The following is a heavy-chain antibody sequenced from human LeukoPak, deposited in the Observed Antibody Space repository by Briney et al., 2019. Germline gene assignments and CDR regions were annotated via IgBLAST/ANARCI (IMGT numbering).Heavy chain of an antibody. V-gene: IGHV3-7*01. CDR1: GFTLSRYW. Sequence: GGALRLSCAASGFTLSRYWRSGVRQAPGKGLGWVSNIKQEGSEKHYAGSLKGRCSLSRETAKNSRYLQMNSLRVEDTAVYYCAREHSSSDVWGQGTLVTVSS. D-gene: IGHD6-6*01. CDR2: IKQEGSEK. J-gene: IGHJ4*02. CDR3: AREHSSSDV.